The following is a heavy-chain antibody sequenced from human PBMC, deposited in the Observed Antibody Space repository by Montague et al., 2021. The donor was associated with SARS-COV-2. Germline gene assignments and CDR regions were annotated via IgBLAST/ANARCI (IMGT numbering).Heavy chain of an antibody. Sequence: SETLSLTCTVSGGSISTYYWSWIRQPAGKGLEWIGRIFTSGTASYSPSLKSRVTMAVDTSKNQFSLKVTSVTAADTAVYYCARHAHRAGALTRLGVPVRGPGGFDHWGQATLVTVSS. CDR2: IFTSGTA. CDR1: GGSISTYY. J-gene: IGHJ4*02. CDR3: ARHAHRAGALTRLGVPVRGPGGFDH. V-gene: IGHV4-4*07. D-gene: IGHD1-26*01.